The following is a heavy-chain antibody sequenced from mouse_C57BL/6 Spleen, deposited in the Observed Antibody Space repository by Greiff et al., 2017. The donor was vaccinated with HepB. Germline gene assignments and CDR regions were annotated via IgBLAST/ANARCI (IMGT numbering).Heavy chain of an antibody. V-gene: IGHV7-1*01. CDR3: ARDADYGNYVGYFDV. J-gene: IGHJ1*03. CDR2: SRNKANDYTT. CDR1: GFTFSDFY. D-gene: IGHD2-1*01. Sequence: EVQVVESGGGLVQSGRSLRLSCATSGFTFSDFYMEWVRQAPGKGLEWIAASRNKANDYTTEYSASVKGRFIVSRDTSQSILYLQMNAMRAEDTAIYYCARDADYGNYVGYFDVWGTGTTVTVSS.